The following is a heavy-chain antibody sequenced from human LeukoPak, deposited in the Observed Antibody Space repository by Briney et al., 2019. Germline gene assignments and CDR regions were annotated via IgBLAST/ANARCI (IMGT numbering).Heavy chain of an antibody. CDR2: ISYSGST. CDR1: GSSISSSY. V-gene: IGHV4-59*01. D-gene: IGHD3-22*01. CDR3: ARDSSGYYHD. J-gene: IGHJ4*02. Sequence: SETLSFTCTVSGSSISSSYWSWIRQPPGKGVEWIGYISYSGSTNYNPSLKGRVTISVDTSKNQFSLQLSSVTAADTAVYYCARDSSGYYHDWGQGTLVTVSS.